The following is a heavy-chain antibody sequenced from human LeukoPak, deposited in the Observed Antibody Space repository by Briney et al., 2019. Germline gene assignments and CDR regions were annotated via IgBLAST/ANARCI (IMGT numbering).Heavy chain of an antibody. CDR2: INWNGGST. CDR1: GLTFDDYG. J-gene: IGHJ4*02. D-gene: IGHD3-10*01. CDR3: ARDRWITMVRGVVDY. Sequence: GALRLSCAASGLTFDDYGMSWVRQAPGKGLEWVSGINWNGGSTGYADSVKGRFTISRDNAKNSLYLQMSSLRAEDTALYYCARDRWITMVRGVVDYWGQGTLVTVPS. V-gene: IGHV3-20*04.